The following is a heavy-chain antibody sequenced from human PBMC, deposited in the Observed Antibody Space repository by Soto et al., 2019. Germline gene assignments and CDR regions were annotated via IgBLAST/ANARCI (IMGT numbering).Heavy chain of an antibody. V-gene: IGHV3-21*04. CDR1: GFTFSSYS. CDR2: ISSSSSYI. Sequence: KPGGSLRLSCAASGFTFSSYSMNWVRQAPGKGLEWVSSISSSSSYIYYADSVKGRFTISRDNSKNTLFLQMGSLRPEDTAIYYCVKQAHGLDGVAFDYWGQGTQVTVSS. J-gene: IGHJ4*02. D-gene: IGHD2-15*01. CDR3: VKQAHGLDGVAFDY.